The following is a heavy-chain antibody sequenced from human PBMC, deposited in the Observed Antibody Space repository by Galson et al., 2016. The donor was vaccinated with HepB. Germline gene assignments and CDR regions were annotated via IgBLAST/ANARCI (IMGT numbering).Heavy chain of an antibody. CDR1: GHTLSDIA. D-gene: IGHD2-21*01. Sequence: SVKVSCKVSGHTLSDIAIYWVRQAPGKGLEWMGGFDPEDGEAVYAQKFPGRITMTEDTSTDTAYMDLSSLSSEDTAIYYCATRVGVRGDWFDPWGQGTLVTVSS. CDR2: FDPEDGEA. CDR3: ATRVGVRGDWFDP. V-gene: IGHV1-24*01. J-gene: IGHJ5*02.